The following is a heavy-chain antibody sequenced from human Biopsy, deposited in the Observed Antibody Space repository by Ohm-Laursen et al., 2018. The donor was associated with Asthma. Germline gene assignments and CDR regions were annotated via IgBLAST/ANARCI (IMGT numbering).Heavy chain of an antibody. J-gene: IGHJ4*02. CDR3: ARGDSSNWSHYYFDY. Sequence: LRLSCSATGFAVSRDHMFWVRQAPGKGLEWVSVIYSGGTSHTADSVRGRFTISRDYSKNTLYLQMHSLRAEDTAVYYCARGDSSNWSHYYFDYWGQGTLVTVSS. V-gene: IGHV3-53*01. CDR1: GFAVSRDH. D-gene: IGHD3-22*01. CDR2: IYSGGTS.